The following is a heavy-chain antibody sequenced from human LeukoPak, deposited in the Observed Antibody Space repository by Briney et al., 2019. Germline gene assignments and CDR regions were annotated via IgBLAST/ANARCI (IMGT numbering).Heavy chain of an antibody. J-gene: IGHJ6*03. CDR3: ARVVVATNWGYYYYYYMDV. V-gene: IGHV4-59*01. Sequence: SETLSLTRTVSGGSISSYYWSWIRQPPGKGLEWIGYIYYSGSTNYNPSLKSRVTISVDTSKNQFSLKLSSVTAADTAVYYCARVVVATNWGYYYYYYMDVWGKGTSATVSS. D-gene: IGHD2-21*01. CDR1: GGSISSYY. CDR2: IYYSGST.